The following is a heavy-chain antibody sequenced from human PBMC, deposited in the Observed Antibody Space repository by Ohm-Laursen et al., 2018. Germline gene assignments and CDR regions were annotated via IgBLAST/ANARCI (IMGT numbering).Heavy chain of an antibody. V-gene: IGHV3-23*01. CDR2: ISGSGGST. D-gene: IGHD2-8*01. Sequence: SLRLSCAASGFTFGDYAMSWVRQAPGKGLEWVSAISGSGGSTYYADSVKGRFTISRDNSKNTLYLQMNSLRAEDTAVYYCAKDPNGDYAFWGQGTLVTVSS. CDR3: AKDPNGDYAF. J-gene: IGHJ4*01. CDR1: GFTFGDYA.